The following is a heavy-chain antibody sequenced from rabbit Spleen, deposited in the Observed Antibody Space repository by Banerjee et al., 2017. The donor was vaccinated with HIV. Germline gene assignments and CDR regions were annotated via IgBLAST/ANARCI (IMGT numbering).Heavy chain of an antibody. CDR2: IYAASGGNT. V-gene: IGHV1S45*01. J-gene: IGHJ4*01. D-gene: IGHD6-1*01. CDR1: GDSFNSPYW. CDR3: ARIYDSGSDGYAFNL. Sequence: QEQMEESGGDLVKPEGSLTLTCTASGDSFNSPYWKCWVRQAPGKGLELIACIYAASGGNTYYASWAKGRFTISKTSSTTVTLQMTSLTAADTATYFCARIYDSGSDGYAFNLWGQGTLVTVS.